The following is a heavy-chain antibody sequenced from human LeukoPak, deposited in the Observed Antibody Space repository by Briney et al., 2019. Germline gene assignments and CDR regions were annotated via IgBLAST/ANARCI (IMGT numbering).Heavy chain of an antibody. CDR2: ISYDGSNK. J-gene: IGHJ4*02. CDR1: GFTFSSYG. D-gene: IGHD3-22*01. CDR3: AKDHYDSSGYVDY. Sequence: GGSLRLSCAASGFTFSSYGMHWVRQAPGKGLEWVAVISYDGSNKYYADSVNGRFTISRDNSKNTLYLQMNSLRAEDTAVYYCAKDHYDSSGYVDYWGQGTLVTVSS. V-gene: IGHV3-30*18.